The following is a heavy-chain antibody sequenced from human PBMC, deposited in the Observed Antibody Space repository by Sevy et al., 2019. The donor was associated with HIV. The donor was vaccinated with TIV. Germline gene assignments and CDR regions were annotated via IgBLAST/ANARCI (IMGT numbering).Heavy chain of an antibody. Sequence: GGSLRLSCAASGFTFSTTWMNWVRQAPGKGLEWVANIRGDGIDKNNVNSLEGRFTISRDNAKNLLFLQMNSLRVEDTAVYYCAHETFGRFESWGQGTLVTVSS. CDR3: AHETFGRFES. J-gene: IGHJ4*02. CDR1: GFTFSTTW. CDR2: IRGDGIDK. V-gene: IGHV3-7*01. D-gene: IGHD3-16*01.